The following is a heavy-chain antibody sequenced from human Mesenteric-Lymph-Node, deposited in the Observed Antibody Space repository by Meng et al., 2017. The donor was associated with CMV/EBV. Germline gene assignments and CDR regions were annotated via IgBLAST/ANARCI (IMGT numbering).Heavy chain of an antibody. Sequence: ESLRLSCAVCGGLLGVYHWSWNRPSPGKGVELIGKLNDAGSTPCNPTLKSRVTIFVNTSTFYFPLRLSSVTAADTAVYKCASGSSFGTGMDVWGQGTTVTVSS. V-gene: IGHV4-34*01. CDR2: LNDAGST. CDR3: ASGSSFGTGMDV. CDR1: GGLLGVYH. D-gene: IGHD3-3*01. J-gene: IGHJ6*02.